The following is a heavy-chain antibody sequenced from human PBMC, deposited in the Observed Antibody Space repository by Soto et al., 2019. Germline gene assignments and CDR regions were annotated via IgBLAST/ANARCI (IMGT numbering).Heavy chain of an antibody. CDR1: GGSISSGDYY. J-gene: IGHJ4*02. V-gene: IGHV4-30-4*01. D-gene: IGHD3-22*01. CDR3: ARALDSSGYSYYFDY. CDR2: IYYSGST. Sequence: SETLSLTCTVSGGSISSGDYYWSWIRQPPGKGLEWIGYIYYSGSTYYNPSLKSRVTISVDTSKNQFSLKLSSVTAADTAVYYCARALDSSGYSYYFDYWGQGTLVTVSS.